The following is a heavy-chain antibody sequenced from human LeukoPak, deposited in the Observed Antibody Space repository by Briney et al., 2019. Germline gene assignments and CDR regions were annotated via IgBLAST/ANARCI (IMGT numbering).Heavy chain of an antibody. Sequence: GGSLRLSCAASGFTVSSNYMSWVRQAPGKRLEWVSVIYSGGSTHYADSVKGRFTISRDNSKNTLYLQMNSLRAEDTAVYYCARDVGGYNRGAAFDIWGQGTMVTVSS. D-gene: IGHD5-24*01. CDR2: IYSGGST. V-gene: IGHV3-53*01. CDR3: ARDVGGYNRGAAFDI. J-gene: IGHJ3*02. CDR1: GFTVSSNY.